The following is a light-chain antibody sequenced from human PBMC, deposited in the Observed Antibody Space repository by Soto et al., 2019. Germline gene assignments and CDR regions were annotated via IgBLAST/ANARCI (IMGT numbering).Light chain of an antibody. V-gene: IGKV3D-11*03. CDR2: LTS. CDR1: QAVNTR. Sequence: IGLSPPRDTLSLSLGERATHSCRASQAVNTRLAWYQHKHGQAPRLLIYLTSNRATGIPARFSGSVSGTDLTVSIRSLQPEALEVHERQQQSNWLWTFGQGTKVDIK. CDR3: QQQSNWLWT. J-gene: IGKJ1*01.